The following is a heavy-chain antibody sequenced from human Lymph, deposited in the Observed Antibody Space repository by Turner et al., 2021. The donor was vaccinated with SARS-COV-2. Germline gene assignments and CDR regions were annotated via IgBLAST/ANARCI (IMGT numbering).Heavy chain of an antibody. CDR1: GITFGSYG. Sequence: QVQLVEYGGGVVQPGRSLRLSCAASGITFGSYGMHWVRQAPGKGLEWVAVILYDGSNKYYADSVKGRFTISIDNSKNTLYLQMNSLRAEDTAVYYCARVKGYNGYDLRYYYGMDVWGQGTTVTVSS. J-gene: IGHJ6*02. CDR3: ARVKGYNGYDLRYYYGMDV. V-gene: IGHV3-33*01. D-gene: IGHD5-12*01. CDR2: ILYDGSNK.